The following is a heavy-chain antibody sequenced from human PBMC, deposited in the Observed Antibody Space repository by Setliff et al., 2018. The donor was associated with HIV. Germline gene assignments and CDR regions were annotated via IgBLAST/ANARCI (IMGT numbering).Heavy chain of an antibody. D-gene: IGHD5-18*01. Sequence: GASVKVSCKASGYAFTSYYMNWVRQAPGQGLEWMGIINPSGGSSTYAQKFQGRVAMTRDTSTSTVYMELSSLRSEDTAVYYCAKGGDRAMINFDHWGQGTLVTVSS. J-gene: IGHJ4*02. CDR2: INPSGGSS. CDR1: GYAFTSYY. V-gene: IGHV1-46*01. CDR3: AKGGDRAMINFDH.